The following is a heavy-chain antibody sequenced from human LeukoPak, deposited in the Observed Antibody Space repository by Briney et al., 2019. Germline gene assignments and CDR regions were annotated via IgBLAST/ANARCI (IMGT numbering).Heavy chain of an antibody. CDR1: GYTFTGYY. V-gene: IGHV1-2*02. Sequence: ASVKVSCKASGYTFTGYYMHWVRQAPGQGLEWMGWINPNNGGTNYAQKFQGRVTMTRDTSSSTAYMELSRLRSDDTAVYYCARESPDYDSSGYRFWGQGTLVTVSS. CDR2: INPNNGGT. J-gene: IGHJ4*02. D-gene: IGHD3-22*01. CDR3: ARESPDYDSSGYRF.